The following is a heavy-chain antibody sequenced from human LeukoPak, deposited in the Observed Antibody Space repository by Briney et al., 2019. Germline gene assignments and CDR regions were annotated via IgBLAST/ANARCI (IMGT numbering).Heavy chain of an antibody. D-gene: IGHD3-16*02. J-gene: IGHJ4*02. V-gene: IGHV3-33*01. Sequence: GGSLRLSCAASGFTFSSYGMHWVRQAPGKGLEWVAVIWYDGSNKYYADSVKGRFTISRDNSKNTLYLQMNSLRAEDTAVYYCARDDRLRLGELSSPDYWGQGTLVTVSS. CDR2: IWYDGSNK. CDR3: ARDDRLRLGELSSPDY. CDR1: GFTFSSYG.